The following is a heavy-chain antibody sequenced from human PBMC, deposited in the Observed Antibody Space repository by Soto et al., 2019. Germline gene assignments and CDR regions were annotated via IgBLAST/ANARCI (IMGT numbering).Heavy chain of an antibody. D-gene: IGHD6-13*01. V-gene: IGHV3-21*01. CDR3: ARGEGSSSWYPFDY. CDR2: ISSSSSYI. Sequence: WWSLRLSCAASVFTCSSYSMNWFRQAPGRGLEWVSSISSSSSYIYYADSVKGRFTISRDSAKNSLYLQMNSLRAEDTAVYYCARGEGSSSWYPFDYWGQGTLVTVSS. CDR1: VFTCSSYS. J-gene: IGHJ4*02.